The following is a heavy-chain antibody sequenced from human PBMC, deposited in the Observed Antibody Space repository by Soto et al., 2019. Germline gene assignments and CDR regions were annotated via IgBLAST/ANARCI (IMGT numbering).Heavy chain of an antibody. D-gene: IGHD2-21*01. CDR3: ARRRDVWYASDI. CDR1: GFTFSSSA. CDR2: ISSDGGNT. V-gene: IGHV3-64*01. Sequence: EVQLVESGGALVQPGGSLRLSCAASGFTFSSSAMHWVRQAPGKGLEYVSSISSDGGNTYYANSVKGRFTISRDNSKNILYLQMGSLRAEDMAVYYCARRRDVWYASDIWGQGTMVTVSS. J-gene: IGHJ3*02.